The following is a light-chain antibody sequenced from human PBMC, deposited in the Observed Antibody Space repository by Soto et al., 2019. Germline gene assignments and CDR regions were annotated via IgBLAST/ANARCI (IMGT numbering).Light chain of an antibody. J-gene: IGKJ1*01. CDR2: GAS. Sequence: EIVLTQSPGSLSLSPGERATLSCRASQSVSSTFFAWYQQRPGQAPRLLMYGASSRATGIPERFSGSGSGTDFTRTISRLEPEDFAVYYCQQFDSAVTFGQGTKVEIK. CDR1: QSVSSTF. V-gene: IGKV3-20*01. CDR3: QQFDSAVT.